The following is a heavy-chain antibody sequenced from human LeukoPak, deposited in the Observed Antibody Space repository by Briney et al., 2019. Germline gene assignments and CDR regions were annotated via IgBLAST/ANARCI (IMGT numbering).Heavy chain of an antibody. Sequence: GGSLRLSCAASRFTFSKAWMSWVRQAPGKGLEWVGRIISKTDGGTTDYAAPVKGRFTISRDDSINTLFLQMNSLKTEDTAVYYCTTVNNERFLEWFHDAFDIWGQGTMVTVSS. CDR1: RFTFSKAW. D-gene: IGHD3-3*01. CDR2: IISKTDGGTT. CDR3: TTVNNERFLEWFHDAFDI. J-gene: IGHJ3*02. V-gene: IGHV3-15*01.